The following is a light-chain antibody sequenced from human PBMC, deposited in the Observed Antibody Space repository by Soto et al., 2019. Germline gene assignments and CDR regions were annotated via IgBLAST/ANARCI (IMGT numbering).Light chain of an antibody. CDR3: QQYGRSSLGT. J-gene: IGKJ3*01. Sequence: EIVLTQSPGTLSLSPGERATLSCRASQSLSSSFLAWYQQKPGQAPRLLIYGASSRATGIPDRFSGRGSGTDFTLTIIRLEPEDSAVYYCQQYGRSSLGTVGPGTKVDIK. CDR2: GAS. V-gene: IGKV3-20*01. CDR1: QSLSSSF.